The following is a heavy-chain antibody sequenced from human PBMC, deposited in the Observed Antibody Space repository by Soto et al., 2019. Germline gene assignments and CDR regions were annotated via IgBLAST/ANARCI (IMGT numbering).Heavy chain of an antibody. CDR1: GYTFTRYS. D-gene: IGHD6-19*01. CDR2: ISNYNGDT. Sequence: QVQLVQSGAEVKKPGASVQVSCKASGYTFTRYSINWVRQAPGQGLEWGGWISNYNGDTKDAQKFQGRVTLTTDTSTTTTYMDLRSLTSDDTAVYFCARGDSTGSPTGWFDPWGQGTLVTVSS. J-gene: IGHJ5*02. CDR3: ARGDSTGSPTGWFDP. V-gene: IGHV1-18*04.